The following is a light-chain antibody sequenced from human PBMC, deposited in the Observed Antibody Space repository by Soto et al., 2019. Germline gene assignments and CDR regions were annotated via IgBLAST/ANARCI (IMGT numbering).Light chain of an antibody. CDR1: QTINSN. J-gene: IGKJ2*01. CDR3: QQYHNWPPQYT. Sequence: EIVMTQSPATLSVSPGERATLSCRASQTINSNLAWYQQKPGQAPRLLIHGASTRATGVPARFSGSGSGTEFTLTISSLQSEDFAVYYCQQYHNWPPQYTFGQGTKLQI. CDR2: GAS. V-gene: IGKV3-15*01.